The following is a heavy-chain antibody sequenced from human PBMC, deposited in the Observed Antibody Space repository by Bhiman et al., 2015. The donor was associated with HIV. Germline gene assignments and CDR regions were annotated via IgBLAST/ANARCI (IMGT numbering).Heavy chain of an antibody. J-gene: IGHJ4*02. CDR3: ARRGYSGYEAHFDY. CDR2: ITSSSRYI. Sequence: EVQLVESGGGLVKPGGSLRLSCAASGFTFNKYSMTWVRQAPGKGLEWVSSITSSSRYIQYADSVKGRFTISRDNAKNSLYLQMNSLRAEDTAVYYCARRGYSGYEAHFDYWGQGTLVTVSS. CDR1: GFTFNKYS. V-gene: IGHV3-21*01. D-gene: IGHD5-12*01.